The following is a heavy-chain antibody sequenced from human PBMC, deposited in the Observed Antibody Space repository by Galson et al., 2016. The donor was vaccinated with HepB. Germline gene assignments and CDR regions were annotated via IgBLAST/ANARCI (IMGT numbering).Heavy chain of an antibody. CDR3: AKDLKRSSGSYYYYAMDV. CDR1: GFIFSSYG. D-gene: IGHD1-26*01. J-gene: IGHJ6*02. Sequence: SLRLSCSASGFIFSSYGMHWVRQAPGNGLEWVAAISFEGSNKDYADSVKGRFSISRDNSKNTLYLQMNILRVQDTAVYYCAKDLKRSSGSYYYYAMDVWGRGTTVTVSS. CDR2: ISFEGSNK. V-gene: IGHV3-30*18.